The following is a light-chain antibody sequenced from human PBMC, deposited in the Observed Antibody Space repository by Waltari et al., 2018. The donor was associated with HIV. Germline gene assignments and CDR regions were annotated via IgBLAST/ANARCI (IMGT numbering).Light chain of an antibody. CDR2: KDI. J-gene: IGLJ3*02. V-gene: IGLV3-25*03. CDR3: QSTDYDGTWV. CDR1: ALPKKY. Sequence: SYDLTQTPSVSVSPGQTARINCSRGALPKKYSKWYRQKAGQAPMLLIFKDIERLSGIPERISGSGSGTGVTLTISDVQAEDEGDYFCQSTDYDGTWVFGGGTKLTVL.